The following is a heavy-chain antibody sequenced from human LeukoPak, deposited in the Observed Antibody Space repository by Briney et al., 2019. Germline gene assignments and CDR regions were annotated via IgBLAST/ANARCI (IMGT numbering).Heavy chain of an antibody. CDR1: GYTFTSYD. Sequence: ASVKVSWKTSGYTFTSYDINWVRQATGQGLEWMGWMNPNSDNTGYAQKFQGRVTMTRITSISTAYMELSSLRSEDTAVYYCATQARNGENYFDYWGQGTLVTVSS. J-gene: IGHJ4*02. CDR3: ATQARNGENYFDY. D-gene: IGHD1-1*01. CDR2: MNPNSDNT. V-gene: IGHV1-8*01.